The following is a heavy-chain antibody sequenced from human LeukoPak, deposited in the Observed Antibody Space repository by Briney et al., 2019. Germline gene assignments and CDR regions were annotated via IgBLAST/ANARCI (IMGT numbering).Heavy chain of an antibody. Sequence: PSQTLSLTCTVSGGSISSGDYYWSWIRQPPGKGLEWIGYIHYSGSTYYNPSLKSRVTISVDTSKNQFSLKLSSVTAADTAVYYCARWAERGGYSYGLYYFDYWGQGTLVTVSS. V-gene: IGHV4-30-4*01. CDR2: IHYSGST. CDR1: GGSISSGDYY. CDR3: ARWAERGGYSYGLYYFDY. D-gene: IGHD5-18*01. J-gene: IGHJ4*02.